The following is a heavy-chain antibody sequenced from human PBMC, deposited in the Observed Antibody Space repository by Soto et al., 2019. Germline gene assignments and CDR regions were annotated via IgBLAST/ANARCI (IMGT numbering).Heavy chain of an antibody. J-gene: IGHJ6*02. D-gene: IGHD1-26*01. CDR2: IIPIYGTA. CDR3: AKDRRADWESYYYSAMDV. V-gene: IGHV1-69*01. CDR1: GGTFSSFT. Sequence: QAQLVQSGAEVKKPGSSVKVSCKASGGTFSSFTISWVRQAPGQGLEWMGGIIPIYGTANYAQKFQGRVTITADASTRTAYMELSSLRSEDTAVYYCAKDRRADWESYYYSAMDVWGQGTTVTVSS.